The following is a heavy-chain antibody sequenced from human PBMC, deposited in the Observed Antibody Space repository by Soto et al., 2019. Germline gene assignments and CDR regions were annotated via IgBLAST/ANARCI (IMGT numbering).Heavy chain of an antibody. V-gene: IGHV4-61*01. D-gene: IGHD6-19*01. CDR3: ARRSSGWPPECAFDI. Sequence: QVQLQESGPGLVKPSETLSLTCTVSGGSVSSGSYYWSWIRQPPGKGLEWIGYIYYSGSTYYNPSLKSRVTISVDTSKNQFSLKLSSVTAADTAVYYCARRSSGWPPECAFDIWGQGTMVTVSS. CDR1: GGSVSSGSYY. CDR2: IYYSGST. J-gene: IGHJ3*02.